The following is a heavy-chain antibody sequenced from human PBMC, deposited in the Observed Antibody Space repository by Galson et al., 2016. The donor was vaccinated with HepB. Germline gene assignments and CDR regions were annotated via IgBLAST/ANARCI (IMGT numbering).Heavy chain of an antibody. CDR3: ARAGGYNGAFRRVDPTGYYMDV. D-gene: IGHD5-12*01. J-gene: IGHJ6*03. V-gene: IGHV4-31*03. CDR1: GGSIYSGAYY. CDR2: IYYSGTT. Sequence: TLSLTCTVSGGSIYSGAYYWSWIRQQPGKGLEWIGYIYYSGTTYYNPSLNSRITFSLDTSKNHFSLNLTSVTAADTAVYYCARAGGYNGAFRRVDPTGYYMDVWGKGTTVTVSS.